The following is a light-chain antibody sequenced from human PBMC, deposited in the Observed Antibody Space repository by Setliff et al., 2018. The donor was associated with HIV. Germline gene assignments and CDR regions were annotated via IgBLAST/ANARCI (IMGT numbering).Light chain of an antibody. Sequence: QSVLAQPASVSGSPGQSITISCSGTSSDVGGYNYVSWYQQHPGKAPKPMIYDVSNRPSGVSNRFSGSKSGNTASLTISGLQAEDEADYYCTSYSSNTTLGIFGTGTKVTVL. CDR1: SSDVGGYNY. J-gene: IGLJ1*01. V-gene: IGLV2-14*03. CDR2: DVS. CDR3: TSYSSNTTLGI.